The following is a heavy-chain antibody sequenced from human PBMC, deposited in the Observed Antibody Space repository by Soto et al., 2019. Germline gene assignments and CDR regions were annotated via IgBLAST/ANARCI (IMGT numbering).Heavy chain of an antibody. CDR1: GFTFDDYA. Sequence: GGSLRLSCAASGFTFDDYAMHWVRQAPGKGLEWVSGISWNSGSIGYADSVKGRFTISRDNAKNSLYLQMNSLRAEDTALYYCAKDVIVGIYGDDAFDIWGQGTMVTVSS. CDR2: ISWNSGSI. J-gene: IGHJ3*02. V-gene: IGHV3-9*01. D-gene: IGHD2-21*01. CDR3: AKDVIVGIYGDDAFDI.